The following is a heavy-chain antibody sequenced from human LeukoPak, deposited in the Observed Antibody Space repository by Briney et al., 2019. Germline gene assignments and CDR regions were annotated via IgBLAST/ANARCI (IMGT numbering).Heavy chain of an antibody. Sequence: GGSLRLSCAASVFTFSSYGMYWVRQAPGKGLEWVAFIRSDGSKKYYADSVKGRFTISRDNSKNTLYLQMNSLRAEDTAVYYCARSLRVRGVPDYMDVWGKGTTVTISS. D-gene: IGHD3-10*01. V-gene: IGHV3-30*02. J-gene: IGHJ6*03. CDR2: IRSDGSKK. CDR1: VFTFSSYG. CDR3: ARSLRVRGVPDYMDV.